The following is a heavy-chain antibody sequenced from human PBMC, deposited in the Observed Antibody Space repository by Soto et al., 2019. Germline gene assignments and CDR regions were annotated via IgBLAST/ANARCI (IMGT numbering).Heavy chain of an antibody. CDR2: ISSSSSYI. J-gene: IGHJ4*02. Sequence: EVQLVESGGGLVKPGGSLRLSCAASGFTFSSYSMNWVRQAPGKGLEWVSSISSSSSYIYYADSVKGRFTISRDNAKNSLYLQMNSLRAEDTAVYYCARDLRCSGGSGLDYWGQGTRVTVSS. CDR3: ARDLRCSGGSGLDY. CDR1: GFTFSSYS. D-gene: IGHD2-15*01. V-gene: IGHV3-21*01.